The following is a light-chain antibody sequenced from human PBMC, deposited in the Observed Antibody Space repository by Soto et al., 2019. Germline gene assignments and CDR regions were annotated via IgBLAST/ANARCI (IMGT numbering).Light chain of an antibody. Sequence: EIVVTQSPATLSVSPGERATLSCRASQSVSSNLAWYQQKPGQAPRLLMYGASSGATGIPARFSGSGSGTEFTLTMSSLQSEDLAVYYCQQYNNWPPWTFGQGTKVDIK. CDR3: QQYNNWPPWT. CDR1: QSVSSN. V-gene: IGKV3-15*01. CDR2: GAS. J-gene: IGKJ1*01.